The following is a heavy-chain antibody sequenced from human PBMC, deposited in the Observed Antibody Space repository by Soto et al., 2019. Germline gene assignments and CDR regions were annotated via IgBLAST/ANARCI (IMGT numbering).Heavy chain of an antibody. CDR2: FYPGDSDT. CDR3: ARQGNVAEGFDY. V-gene: IGHV5-51*01. Sequence: GESLKISCMGSGYYFPSYWIGWVRQMPGKGLEWMGIFYPGDSDTRYSQSFQGQVTTSADRSISTAYLQWSSLKPSDTAMYYCARQGNVAEGFDYWGKGTLVTVSS. J-gene: IGHJ4*02. CDR1: GYYFPSYW. D-gene: IGHD3-16*01.